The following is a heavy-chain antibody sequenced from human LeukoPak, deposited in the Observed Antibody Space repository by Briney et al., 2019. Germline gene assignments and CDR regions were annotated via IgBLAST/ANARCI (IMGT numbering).Heavy chain of an antibody. J-gene: IGHJ3*02. Sequence: SETLSLTCTVSGGSISSSSYYWGWIRQPPGKGLEWIGSIYYSGSTYYNPSLKSRVTISVDTSKNQFSLKLSSVTAADTAVYYCARDLSYDSSGYYYDGNAFDIWGQGTMVTVSS. D-gene: IGHD3-22*01. CDR1: GGSISSSSYY. CDR2: IYYSGST. CDR3: ARDLSYDSSGYYYDGNAFDI. V-gene: IGHV4-39*07.